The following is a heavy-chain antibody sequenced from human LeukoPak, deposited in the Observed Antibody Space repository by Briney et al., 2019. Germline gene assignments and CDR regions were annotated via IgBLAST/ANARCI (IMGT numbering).Heavy chain of an antibody. CDR2: INWNGGST. CDR3: ARDWDSSGWEYYYYYYYMDV. V-gene: IGHV3-20*04. J-gene: IGHJ6*03. D-gene: IGHD6-19*01. Sequence: GGSLRLSCAASGFTFSSYSMNWVRQAPGKGLEWVSGINWNGGSTGYADSVKGRFTISRDNAKNSLYLQMNSLRAEDTAVYYCARDWDSSGWEYYYYYYYMDVWGKGTTVTVSS. CDR1: GFTFSSYS.